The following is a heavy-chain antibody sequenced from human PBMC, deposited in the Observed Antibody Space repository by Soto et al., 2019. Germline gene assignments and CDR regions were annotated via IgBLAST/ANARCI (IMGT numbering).Heavy chain of an antibody. Sequence: GASVKVSCKASGYTFTSYYMHWVRQAPGQGLEWMGIINPSGGSTSYAQKFQGRVTMTRDTSTSTVYMELSSLRSEDTAVYYCARVTRSGPGATRAFDIWGQGTMVTVSS. J-gene: IGHJ3*02. D-gene: IGHD3-3*01. CDR3: ARVTRSGPGATRAFDI. V-gene: IGHV1-46*01. CDR2: INPSGGST. CDR1: GYTFTSYY.